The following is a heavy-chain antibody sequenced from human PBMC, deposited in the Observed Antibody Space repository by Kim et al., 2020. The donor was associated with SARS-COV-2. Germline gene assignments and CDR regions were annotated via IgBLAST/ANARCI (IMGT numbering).Heavy chain of an antibody. V-gene: IGHV3-33*01. D-gene: IGHD6-13*01. CDR1: GFAFSYYG. CDR2: IWYDGSNK. CDR3: ARDLGLGEQQLDHLDYYYYGMDV. Sequence: GGSLRLSCAESGFAFSYYGMHWVRQAPGKGLEWVAVIWYDGSNKYYAESVKGRFTISRDNSKNTLYLEMNSLRDEDTAVYFCARDLGLGEQQLDHLDYYYYGMDVWGQGTTVTVSS. J-gene: IGHJ6*02.